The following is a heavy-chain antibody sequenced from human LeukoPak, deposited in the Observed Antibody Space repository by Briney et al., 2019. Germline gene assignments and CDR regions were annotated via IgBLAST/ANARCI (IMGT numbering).Heavy chain of an antibody. Sequence: GGSLRLSCAASGFTFSSYSMNWVRQAPGKGLEWVSSISSSSSYIYYADSVKGRFTISRDNAKNSLYLQMNSLRAEDTAAYYCARGNFHYYDSSGYYHEGGAFDIWGQGTMVTVSS. CDR1: GFTFSSYS. CDR3: ARGNFHYYDSSGYYHEGGAFDI. J-gene: IGHJ3*02. CDR2: ISSSSSYI. D-gene: IGHD3-22*01. V-gene: IGHV3-21*01.